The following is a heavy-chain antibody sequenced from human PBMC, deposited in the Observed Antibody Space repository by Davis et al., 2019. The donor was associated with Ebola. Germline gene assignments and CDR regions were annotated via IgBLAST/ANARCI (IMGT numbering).Heavy chain of an antibody. CDR3: VRGWGRIGMGV. J-gene: IGHJ6*02. V-gene: IGHV6-1*01. D-gene: IGHD1-26*01. Sequence: LRLSCDISGDSVSGGSGAWNWIRQSPSRGLEWLGRTYYTSKWFNHYAESVKSRITINPDTSKNQFSLQLNSVTPEDTAVYYCVRGWGRIGMGVWGQGTTVTVSS. CDR2: TYYTSKWFN. CDR1: GDSVSGGSGA.